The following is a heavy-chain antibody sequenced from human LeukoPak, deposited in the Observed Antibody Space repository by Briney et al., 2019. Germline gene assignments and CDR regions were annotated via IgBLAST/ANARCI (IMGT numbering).Heavy chain of an antibody. J-gene: IGHJ4*02. CDR2: IYYSGST. CDR3: ARLDGDSPDY. V-gene: IGHV4-39*01. CDR1: GGSISSSSYY. D-gene: IGHD4-17*01. Sequence: SETLSLTCTVSGGSISSSSYYWGWIRQPPGKGLEWIGSIYYSGSTYYNPSLKSRVTISVDTSKNQFSLKLRSVTAADTAVYYCARLDGDSPDYWGQGTLVTVSS.